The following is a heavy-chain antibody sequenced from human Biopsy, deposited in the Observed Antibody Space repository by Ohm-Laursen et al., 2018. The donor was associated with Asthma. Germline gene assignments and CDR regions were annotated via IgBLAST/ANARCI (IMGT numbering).Heavy chain of an antibody. CDR1: GFSYNTYK. D-gene: IGHD6-13*01. J-gene: IGHJ4*02. V-gene: IGHV3-21*01. CDR3: AREVLSSWSFDY. CDR2: ISSHSAYI. Sequence: SLRLSCAASGFSYNTYKMNWVRQAPGKGLEWVSSISSHSAYIYYAGSVKGRFTISRDNAKNSVYLLMTSLRVEDTAVYYCAREVLSSWSFDYWGQGTLVTVSS.